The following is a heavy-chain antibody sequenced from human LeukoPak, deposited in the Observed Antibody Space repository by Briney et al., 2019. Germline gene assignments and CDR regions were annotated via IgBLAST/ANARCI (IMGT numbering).Heavy chain of an antibody. CDR3: ARGPQYCSDGSCYSYAFDI. CDR1: GGSISSYY. CDR2: ISYSGST. J-gene: IGHJ3*02. Sequence: SETLSLTCTVSGGSISSYYWSWIRQPPGKGLEWIGYISYSGSTNYNPSLKSRVTISVDTSKNQFSLKLSSVTAADTAVYYCARGPQYCSDGSCYSYAFDIWGQGTMVTVSS. D-gene: IGHD2-15*01. V-gene: IGHV4-59*01.